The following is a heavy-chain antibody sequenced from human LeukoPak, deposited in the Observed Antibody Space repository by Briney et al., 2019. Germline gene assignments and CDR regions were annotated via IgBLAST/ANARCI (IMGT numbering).Heavy chain of an antibody. CDR3: ERVSSSLTDY. Sequence: GGSRRLSCAASGFTFSDYYMSWIRQAPRKVLEWVSYISSRVSTIYYADSVTGRFPISRDTDKNSLYLQMNSLRAEDTAVYYCERVSSSLTDYWGQGTLVTVSS. J-gene: IGHJ4*02. D-gene: IGHD6-6*01. CDR2: ISSRVSTI. CDR1: GFTFSDYY. V-gene: IGHV3-11*01.